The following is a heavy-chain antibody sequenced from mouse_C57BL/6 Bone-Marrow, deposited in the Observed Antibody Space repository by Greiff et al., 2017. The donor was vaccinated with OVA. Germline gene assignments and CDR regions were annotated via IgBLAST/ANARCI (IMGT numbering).Heavy chain of an antibody. D-gene: IGHD1-1*01. CDR3: ARSYYYGSRRFAY. Sequence: QVQLQQSGPELVKPGASVKISCKASGYAFSSSCMNWVKQRPGKGLEWIGRIYPGDGDTNDNGKFKGKATRTADKSSSTAYMQLSSLTSEDSAVYFCARSYYYGSRRFAYWGQGTLVTVSA. V-gene: IGHV1-82*01. CDR2: IYPGDGDT. J-gene: IGHJ3*01. CDR1: GYAFSSSC.